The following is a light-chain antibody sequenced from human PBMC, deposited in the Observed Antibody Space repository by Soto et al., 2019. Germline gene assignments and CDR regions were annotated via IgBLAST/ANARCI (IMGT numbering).Light chain of an antibody. CDR1: QSVFGSY. J-gene: IGKJ3*01. CDR3: QQYGRSPFT. Sequence: EIVLTQSPGTLSLSPGXXATLXCRASQSVFGSYLAWYQQKPGQAPRLLIYGASSRATGIPDRFSGSGSGTDFTLTITTLEPEDFAVYYCQQYGRSPFTFGPGTKVDI. CDR2: GAS. V-gene: IGKV3-20*01.